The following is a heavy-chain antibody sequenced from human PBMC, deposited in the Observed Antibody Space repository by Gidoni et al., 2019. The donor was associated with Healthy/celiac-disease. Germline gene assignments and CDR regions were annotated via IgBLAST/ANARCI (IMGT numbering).Heavy chain of an antibody. CDR2: ISYDGSNK. CDR1: GFTFSSYG. D-gene: IGHD1-26*01. J-gene: IGHJ6*02. V-gene: IGHV3-30*18. CDR3: AKDLAYSGSYYHYYYGMDV. Sequence: QVQLVESGGGVVQPGRSLRLSCAASGFTFSSYGMHWVRQAPGKGLEWVAVISYDGSNKYYADSVKGRFTISRDNSKNTLYLQMNSLRAEDTAVYYCAKDLAYSGSYYHYYYGMDVWGQGTTVTVSS.